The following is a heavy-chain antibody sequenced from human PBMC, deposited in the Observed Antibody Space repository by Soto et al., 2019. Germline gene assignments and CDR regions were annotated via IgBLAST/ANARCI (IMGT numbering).Heavy chain of an antibody. D-gene: IGHD3-16*01. J-gene: IGHJ6*02. V-gene: IGHV3-21*01. CDR3: ARGEKDLDV. CDR2: ISSGSSYI. Sequence: GGSLRLSCAASAFTFSTYNMNWVRQAPGKGLEWVSSISSGSSYIYYADSVKGRFTISRDNAKNSLFLQMNSLRAEDTAVYYCARGEKDLDVWGQGTTVTVSS. CDR1: AFTFSTYN.